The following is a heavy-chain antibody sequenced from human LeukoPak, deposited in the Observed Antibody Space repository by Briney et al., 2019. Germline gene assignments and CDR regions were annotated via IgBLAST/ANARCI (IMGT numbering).Heavy chain of an antibody. Sequence: SETLSLTCAVYGRSFNGYYWSWIRQPPGKGLEWIGEINHSGRTNYNPSLKSRVTISVDTSKNQFSLNLNSVSAADSAVYYCARSDADGWDSWGQGALVTVSS. CDR3: ARSDADGWDS. CDR1: GRSFNGYY. V-gene: IGHV4-34*01. CDR2: INHSGRT. D-gene: IGHD4-17*01. J-gene: IGHJ4*02.